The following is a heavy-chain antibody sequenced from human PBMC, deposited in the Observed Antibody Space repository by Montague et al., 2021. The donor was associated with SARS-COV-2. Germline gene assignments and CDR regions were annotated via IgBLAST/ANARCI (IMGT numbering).Heavy chain of an antibody. J-gene: IGHJ3*01. CDR3: ARAESYDSSGFLYDRFDV. Sequence: SETLSLTCTVSGASINSNRHCWGWIRQAPGKGLEWIGSIFSSGSTYYNPSLKTRVSISVDTSGNRLSLKLTSVTATDTAMCSCARAESYDSSGFLYDRFDVWGQGTMVTVSS. CDR2: IFSSGST. CDR1: GASINSNRHC. V-gene: IGHV4-39*02. D-gene: IGHD3-22*01.